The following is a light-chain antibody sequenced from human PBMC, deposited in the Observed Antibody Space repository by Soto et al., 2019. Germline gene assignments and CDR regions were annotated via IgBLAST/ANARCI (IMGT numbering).Light chain of an antibody. Sequence: QSVPTQPASVSGSPGQPITISCTGTSSDVGIYNLVSWYQHFPGRAPKLMIYEVNKRPSGVSNRFSGSKSGSTATLTISGLQTDDEADYYCCSYTRSGSFAFGTGTKVTV. CDR3: CSYTRSGSFA. CDR2: EVN. V-gene: IGLV2-23*02. J-gene: IGLJ1*01. CDR1: SSDVGIYNL.